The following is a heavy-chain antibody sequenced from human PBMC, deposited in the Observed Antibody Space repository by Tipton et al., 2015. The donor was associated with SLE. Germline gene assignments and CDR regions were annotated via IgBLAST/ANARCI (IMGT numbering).Heavy chain of an antibody. V-gene: IGHV4-61*09. CDR2: IYSTGST. CDR1: DDSISRSSHY. J-gene: IGHJ4*02. Sequence: TLSLTCSVSDDSISRSSHYWSWIRQPAGKGLEWIGHIYSTGSTYYNPSLKSRVTISVDTSKNQFSLKLSSVTAADTAVYYCARDAVWGQGTLVTVSS. CDR3: ARDAV.